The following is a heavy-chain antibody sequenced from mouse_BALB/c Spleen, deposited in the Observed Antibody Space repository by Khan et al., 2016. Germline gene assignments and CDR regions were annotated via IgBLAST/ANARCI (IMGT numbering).Heavy chain of an antibody. J-gene: IGHJ4*01. V-gene: IGHV1S135*01. CDR1: GYSFTSYY. D-gene: IGHD1-1*01. CDR2: IDPCNGGT. CDR3: ASSTLSCYAMDY. Sequence: VQLQQSGPELMKPGASVKISCTASGYSFTSYYMHWVNQRHGKSLELIGYIDPCNGGTSYHQKFKGKATLTVDKSSSTAYMHLSSLTSEDSAVYSCASSTLSCYAMDYWGQGTSVTVSS.